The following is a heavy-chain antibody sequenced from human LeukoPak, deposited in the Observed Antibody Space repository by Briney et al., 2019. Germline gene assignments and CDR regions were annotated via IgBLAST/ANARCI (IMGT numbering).Heavy chain of an antibody. CDR2: TYYRSKWYN. CDR1: GDSVSSNSAA. J-gene: IGHJ2*01. V-gene: IGHV6-1*01. CDR3: ARGKWELLSHYWCFDL. D-gene: IGHD1-26*01. Sequence: SQTLSLTCAISGDSVSSNSAAWNWIRQSPSRGLEWLGRTYYRSKWYNDYAVSVKSRITINPDTSKNQFSLQLNSVTPEDTAVYYCARGKWELLSHYWCFDLWGRGTLVTVCS.